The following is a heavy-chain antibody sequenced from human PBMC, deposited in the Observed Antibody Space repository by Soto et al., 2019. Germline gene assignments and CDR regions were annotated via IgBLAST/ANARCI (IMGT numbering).Heavy chain of an antibody. J-gene: IGHJ4*02. CDR3: ATIMVPASRHIDFDY. V-gene: IGHV4-39*01. CDR2: IFHNGHA. D-gene: IGHD2-21*02. CDR1: GGSINTNNYY. Sequence: PSETLDVTCSVSGGSINTNNYYWGWIRRSPGQGLEWIGSIFHNGHANYNPSLRGRVTISQDLSKNQFSLKLASMTAADTAVYYCATIMVPASRHIDFDYWGRGTLVTVSS.